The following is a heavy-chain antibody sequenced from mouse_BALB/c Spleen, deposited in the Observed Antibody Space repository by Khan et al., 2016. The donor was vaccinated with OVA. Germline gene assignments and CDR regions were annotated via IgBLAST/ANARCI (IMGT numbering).Heavy chain of an antibody. D-gene: IGHD2-14*01. CDR3: ARNSYMYDFTY. J-gene: IGHJ3*01. V-gene: IGHV2-2*01. CDR1: GFSLTTYG. Sequence: QVQLKQSGPGLVRPSQTLSITCTVSGFSLTTYGVHWVRQSPGKGLEWLGVIRRAGKTVYNAAIISRLSITKDNSKSQVIYNMSRLQADDTAMYYCARNSYMYDFTYWGQGTLVTVSA. CDR2: IRRAGKT.